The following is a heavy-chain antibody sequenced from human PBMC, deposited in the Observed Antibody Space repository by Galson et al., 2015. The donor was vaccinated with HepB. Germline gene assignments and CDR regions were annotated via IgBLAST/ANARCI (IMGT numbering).Heavy chain of an antibody. Sequence: CAISGDSVSSKSATWSWIRQSPSRGLEWLGRTYYRSKWNNDYAVSVKSRITIDPDASMNQFSLQLNSVTPEDTAVYYCTRGLYGDHRHGMDVWGQGTTVTASS. CDR1: GDSVSSKSAT. CDR2: TYYRSKWNN. D-gene: IGHD4-17*01. J-gene: IGHJ6*02. CDR3: TRGLYGDHRHGMDV. V-gene: IGHV6-1*01.